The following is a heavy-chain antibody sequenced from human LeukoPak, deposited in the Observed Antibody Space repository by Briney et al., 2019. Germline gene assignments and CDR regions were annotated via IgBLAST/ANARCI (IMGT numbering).Heavy chain of an antibody. J-gene: IGHJ6*02. CDR3: ARSSNYEDYYYYYGMDV. CDR1: GFSFSNYW. Sequence: PGGSLRLSCAVSGFSFSNYWMNWVRQAPGKGLEWVANINQDGNVKYYVDSVKGRFTISRDNAKNSLYLQMNSLRAEDTAVYYCARSSNYEDYYYYYGMDVWGQGTTVTVSS. CDR2: INQDGNVK. D-gene: IGHD4-11*01. V-gene: IGHV3-7*01.